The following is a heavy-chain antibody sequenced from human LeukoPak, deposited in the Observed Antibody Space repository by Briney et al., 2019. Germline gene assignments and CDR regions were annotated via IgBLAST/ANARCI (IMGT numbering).Heavy chain of an antibody. Sequence: GASVKVSCKASRDIFNSYAIGWVRQAPGQGLEWMGGIIPLLGTENYAQKFQGRVTITADKSTSTAYMELSSLRFEDTAVYYCARDRDGITGTHVGWGQGTLVTVSS. CDR3: ARDRDGITGTHVG. D-gene: IGHD1-20*01. CDR1: RDIFNSYA. J-gene: IGHJ4*02. CDR2: IIPLLGTE. V-gene: IGHV1-69*10.